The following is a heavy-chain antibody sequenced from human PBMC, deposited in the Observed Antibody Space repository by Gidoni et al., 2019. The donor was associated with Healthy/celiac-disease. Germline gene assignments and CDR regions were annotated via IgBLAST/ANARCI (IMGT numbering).Heavy chain of an antibody. CDR2: ISYDGSNK. V-gene: IGHV3-30-3*01. Sequence: QVQLVASGGGVVQPGRSLRLPCAASALPFSSYPMHWVREAPGKGLECVAVISYDGSNKYYADSVKGRFTISRDNSKNTLYLQMNSLRAEDTAVYYCARDAEYSSTRDYYYYGMDVWGQGTTVTVSS. D-gene: IGHD6-6*01. J-gene: IGHJ6*02. CDR1: ALPFSSYP. CDR3: ARDAEYSSTRDYYYYGMDV.